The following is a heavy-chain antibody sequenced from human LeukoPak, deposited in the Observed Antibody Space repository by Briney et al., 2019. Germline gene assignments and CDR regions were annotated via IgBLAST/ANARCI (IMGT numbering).Heavy chain of an antibody. D-gene: IGHD7-27*01. CDR1: GFTFSTYT. CDR2: INDDSSYI. V-gene: IGHV3-21*01. Sequence: GRSLRLSCAASGFTFSTYTMTWVRQAPGKGLEWVSSINDDSSYIYSTHSVKGRFTISRDNAKNSVSLQMNSLRAAEKAVYYCARPNWHSFDYWGQGTLVTVSS. J-gene: IGHJ4*02. CDR3: ARPNWHSFDY.